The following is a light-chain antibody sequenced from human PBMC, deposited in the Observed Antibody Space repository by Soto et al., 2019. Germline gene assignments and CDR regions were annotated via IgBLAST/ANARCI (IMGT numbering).Light chain of an antibody. Sequence: IVLTQSPGTLSLSPVERATLSCRASQSVSSSYLAWYQQKPGQAPRLLIYGASSRATGIPDRFSGSGSGTDFTLTISRLEPEDFAVYYCQQYDSSPKTFGQGTKVDIK. CDR3: QQYDSSPKT. CDR1: QSVSSSY. J-gene: IGKJ1*01. V-gene: IGKV3-20*01. CDR2: GAS.